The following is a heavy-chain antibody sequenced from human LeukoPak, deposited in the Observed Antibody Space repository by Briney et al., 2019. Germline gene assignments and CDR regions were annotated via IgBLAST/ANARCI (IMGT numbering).Heavy chain of an antibody. J-gene: IGHJ4*02. CDR1: GGSFSAYY. CDR2: INHIGST. CDR3: AREGRGYSGYARY. Sequence: SETLSLTCAVSGGSFSAYYWCWILQPPPKGLQSIGEINHIGSTNYNPSLMTRVTISVDTSKNQFSLKLSSVTAADTAVYYCAREGRGYSGYARYWGQGTLVTVSS. V-gene: IGHV4-34*01. D-gene: IGHD5-12*01.